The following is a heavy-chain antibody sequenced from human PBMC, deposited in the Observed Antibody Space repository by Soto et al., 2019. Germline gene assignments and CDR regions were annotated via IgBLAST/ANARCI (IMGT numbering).Heavy chain of an antibody. J-gene: IGHJ3*02. CDR1: GFTVSSNY. CDR3: ARALRGGSSRGAFDI. D-gene: IGHD2-15*01. Sequence: EVQLVESGGGLVQPGGSLRLSCAASGFTVSSNYMSWVRQAPGKGLEWVSVIYSGGSTYYADSVKGRFTISRDNSKNTLYRQMNSLRAEDTAVYYCARALRGGSSRGAFDIWGQGTMVTVSS. V-gene: IGHV3-66*01. CDR2: IYSGGST.